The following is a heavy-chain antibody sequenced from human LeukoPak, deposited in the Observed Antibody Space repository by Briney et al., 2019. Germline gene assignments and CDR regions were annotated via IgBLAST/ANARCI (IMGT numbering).Heavy chain of an antibody. V-gene: IGHV4-61*02. CDR1: GGSISSGSYH. CDR2: IYTSGST. D-gene: IGHD1-7*01. CDR3: ARGARDNWNYEGDAFDI. Sequence: SQTLSLTCTVSGGSISSGSYHWSWIRQPAGKGLEWIGRIYTSGSTNYNPSLKRRVTISVDTSKNQFSLKLSSVTAADTAVYYCARGARDNWNYEGDAFDIWGQGTMVTVSS. J-gene: IGHJ3*02.